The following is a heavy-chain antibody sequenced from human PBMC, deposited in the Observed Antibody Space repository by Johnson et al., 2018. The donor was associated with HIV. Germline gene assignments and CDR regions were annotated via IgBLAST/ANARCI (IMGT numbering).Heavy chain of an antibody. Sequence: QVQLVESGGGVVKPGRSLRLSCVASGFTFSSYGMHWVRQAPGTGLEWVALISYAGSNKYYADSVKGRFTISREHAKNSLYLQMNSLRTEDKAVYYCARDHPTPGARVHVFDLGGQGTMVTVAS. D-gene: IGHD2-15*01. V-gene: IGHV3-30*19. J-gene: IGHJ3*01. CDR3: ARDHPTPGARVHVFDL. CDR2: ISYAGSNK. CDR1: GFTFSSYG.